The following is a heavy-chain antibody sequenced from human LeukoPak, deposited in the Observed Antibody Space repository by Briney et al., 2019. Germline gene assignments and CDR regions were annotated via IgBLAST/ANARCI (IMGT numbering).Heavy chain of an antibody. CDR3: ARGDQLRGYSSGWYAWGYYYGMDV. V-gene: IGHV1-18*01. J-gene: IGHJ6*02. Sequence: ASVKVSCKASGYTFTSYGISWVRQAPGQGLEWMGWISAYNGNTNYAQKLQGRVTMTTDTSTSTAYMELRSLRSDDTAVYYCARGDQLRGYSSGWYAWGYYYGMDVWGQGTTVTVSS. CDR1: GYTFTSYG. CDR2: ISAYNGNT. D-gene: IGHD6-19*01.